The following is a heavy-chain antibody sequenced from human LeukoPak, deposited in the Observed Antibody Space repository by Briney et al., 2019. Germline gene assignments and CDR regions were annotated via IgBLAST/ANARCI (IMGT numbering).Heavy chain of an antibody. D-gene: IGHD4-23*01. CDR2: ISWNSGSL. J-gene: IGHJ4*02. Sequence: PGGSLRLSCAASGFTFDDYAMHWVRQAPGKGLEWVSGISWNSGSLGYADSVKGRFTISRDNAKNSLYLQMNSLRAEDTALYYCAKDKGVYGGNHFDYWGQGTLVTVSS. CDR3: AKDKGVYGGNHFDY. V-gene: IGHV3-9*01. CDR1: GFTFDDYA.